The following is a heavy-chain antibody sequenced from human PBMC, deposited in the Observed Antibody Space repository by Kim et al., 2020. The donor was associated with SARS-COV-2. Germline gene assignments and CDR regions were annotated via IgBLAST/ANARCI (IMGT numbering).Heavy chain of an antibody. D-gene: IGHD6-13*01. CDR2: ITSVGAT. CDR3: SWGVGIAGPGNYFDY. CDR1: GFSVTNTW. J-gene: IGHJ4*02. V-gene: IGHV3-15*01. Sequence: GGSLRLSCAASGFSVTNTWMNWVRQAPGKGLEWVGRITSVGATHFAAPVKGRFTISRDDSKNTLYLQMDSLETEDTGVYYCSWGVGIAGPGNYFDYWGQ.